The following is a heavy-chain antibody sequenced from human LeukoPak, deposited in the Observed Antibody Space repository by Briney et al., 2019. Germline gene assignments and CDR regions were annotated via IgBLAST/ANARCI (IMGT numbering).Heavy chain of an antibody. D-gene: IGHD6-19*01. CDR1: GYTFTGYY. V-gene: IGHV1-2*04. J-gene: IGHJ4*02. Sequence: ASVKVSCKASGYTFTGYYMHWVRQAPGQGLEWMGWINPNSGGTNYAQKFQGWVTMTRDTSISTAYMELSRLRSDDTAVYYCARGRGGMAGTQADYWGQGTLVTVSS. CDR2: INPNSGGT. CDR3: ARGRGGMAGTQADY.